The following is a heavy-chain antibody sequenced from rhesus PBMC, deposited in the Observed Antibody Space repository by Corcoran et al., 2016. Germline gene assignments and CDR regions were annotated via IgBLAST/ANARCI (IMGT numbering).Heavy chain of an antibody. V-gene: IGHV4-169*01. J-gene: IGHJ4*01. CDR2: IYGSGSST. Sequence: QLQLQESGPGLVKPSETLSVTCAVSGGSISSSYWSWIRQAPGTGLEWMGYIYGSGSSTNYNPSLKSRVTLSVDTSKNQLSLKLSSVTAAATAVYYCARVSTPRTLNWNYGGFDYWGQGVLVTVSS. D-gene: IGHD1-26*01. CDR1: GGSISSSY. CDR3: ARVSTPRTLNWNYGGFDY.